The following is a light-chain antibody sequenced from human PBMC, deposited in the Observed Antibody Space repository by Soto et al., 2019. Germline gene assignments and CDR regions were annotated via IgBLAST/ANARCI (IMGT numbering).Light chain of an antibody. V-gene: IGKV3-11*01. Sequence: EIVLTQSPATLSLSPGDRATLSCRASQSIGDYLAWYQQRPGQAPRLLIYDAVSWAPGISARFSGSGSGTDFTLTISSREPEDFAVYYCRQQRINWLLTFGQGTRLEIK. J-gene: IGKJ5*01. CDR1: QSIGDY. CDR2: DAV. CDR3: RQQRINWLLT.